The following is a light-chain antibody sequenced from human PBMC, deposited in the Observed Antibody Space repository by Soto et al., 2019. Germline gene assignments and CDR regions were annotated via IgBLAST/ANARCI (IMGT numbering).Light chain of an antibody. CDR2: AAS. Sequence: DIQMTQSPSALSPSVLDRVTITCRASQSISSYLNWYQQKPGKAPKLLIYAASSLQSGVPSRFSGSGSGTDFTLTISSLQPEDFATYYCQQSYSTPRTFGQGTNVDIK. J-gene: IGKJ1*01. CDR1: QSISSY. V-gene: IGKV1-39*01. CDR3: QQSYSTPRT.